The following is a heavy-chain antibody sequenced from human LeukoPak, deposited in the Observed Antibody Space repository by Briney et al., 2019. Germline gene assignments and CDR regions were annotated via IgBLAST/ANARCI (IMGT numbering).Heavy chain of an antibody. CDR1: GSTFSSYS. D-gene: IGHD4-17*01. CDR2: ISSSSSYI. V-gene: IGHV3-21*01. CDR3: ARDHDYGDYQFQH. Sequence: GGSLRLSCAASGSTFSSYSMNWVRQAPGKGLEWVSSISSSSSYIYYADSVKGRFTISRDNAKNSLYLQMNSLRAEDTAVYYCARDHDYGDYQFQHWGQGTLVTVSS. J-gene: IGHJ1*01.